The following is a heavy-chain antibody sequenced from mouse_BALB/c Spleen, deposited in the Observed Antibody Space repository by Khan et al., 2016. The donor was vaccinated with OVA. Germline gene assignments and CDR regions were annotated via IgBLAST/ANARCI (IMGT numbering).Heavy chain of an antibody. CDR2: INTETGEP. D-gene: IGHD1-1*01. J-gene: IGHJ3*01. V-gene: IGHV9-2-1*01. CDR3: ARNFLYYYGSSPFAY. Sequence: QIQLVQSGPELKKPGETVKISCKASGYTFTDYSMHWVKQAPGKGLKWMGWINTETGEPTYADDFKGRFAFSLETSASTAYLQINNLKNEDTATYVWARNFLYYYGSSPFAYWGQGTLVTVSA. CDR1: GYTFTDYS.